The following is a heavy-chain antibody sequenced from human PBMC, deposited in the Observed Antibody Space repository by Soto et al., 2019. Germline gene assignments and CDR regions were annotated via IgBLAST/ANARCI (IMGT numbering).Heavy chain of an antibody. CDR1: GFTFFNYW. Sequence: GGSLRLSCAASGFTFFNYWMHWVRQAPGKGLVWVSRINSDGSIPNYADSVKGRFTVSRDNAKNTVYLQMNSLRVEDSAVYYCARGAFHDYYHASWGQGALVPVSA. CDR3: ARGAFHDYYHAS. J-gene: IGHJ5*02. D-gene: IGHD2-21*02. CDR2: INSDGSIP. V-gene: IGHV3-74*01.